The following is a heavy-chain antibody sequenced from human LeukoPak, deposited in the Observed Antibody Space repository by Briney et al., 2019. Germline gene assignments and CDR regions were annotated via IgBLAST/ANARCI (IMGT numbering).Heavy chain of an antibody. J-gene: IGHJ5*02. CDR1: GGTFSSYT. CDR3: ARDGGMVRGSHGP. D-gene: IGHD3-10*01. CDR2: IIPILGIA. Sequence: ASVKVSCKASGGTFSSYTISWVRQAPGQGLEWMGRIIPILGIANYAQKFQGRVTITADKSTSTAYMELSSLRSEDTAVYYCARDGGMVRGSHGPWGQGTLVTVSS. V-gene: IGHV1-69*04.